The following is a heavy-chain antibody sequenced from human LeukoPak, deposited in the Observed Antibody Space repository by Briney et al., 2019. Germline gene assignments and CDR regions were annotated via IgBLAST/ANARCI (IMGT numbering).Heavy chain of an antibody. J-gene: IGHJ4*02. CDR1: GYSFTANF. CDR2: INPNSGST. V-gene: IGHV1-2*02. D-gene: IGHD4/OR15-4a*01. CDR3: AREGKVGLTTFDY. Sequence: ASVKVSCKASGYSFTANFINWVRQAHGQGLEWMGWINPNSGSTSNAQNFQGRVTMTRDTSINTVYMELSGLRFDDTAVYYCAREGKVGLTTFDYWGQGSLVTVSS.